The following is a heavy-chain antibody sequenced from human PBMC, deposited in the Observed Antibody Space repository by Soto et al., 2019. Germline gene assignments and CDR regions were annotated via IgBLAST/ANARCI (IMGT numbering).Heavy chain of an antibody. CDR1: GVTFSSYA. Sequence: QVHLVDSGGGVVQPGRSLRLSCAASGVTFSSYAMHWVRQAPGKGLEWVALISHDGGNHYYADSVKGRFTISRDNSKNMVSLQINSLRVHAAAAYFCARDRSMVVVVPGYWGQGTLVSVSA. CDR2: ISHDGGNH. V-gene: IGHV3-30-3*01. CDR3: ARDRSMVVVVPGY. D-gene: IGHD2-2*01. J-gene: IGHJ4*02.